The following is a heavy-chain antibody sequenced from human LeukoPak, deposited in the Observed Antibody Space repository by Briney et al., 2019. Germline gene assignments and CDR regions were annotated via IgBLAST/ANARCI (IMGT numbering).Heavy chain of an antibody. J-gene: IGHJ4*02. V-gene: IGHV4-34*01. Sequence: SETLSLTCAVYGGSFSGYYWSWIRQPPGKGLEWIGEINHSGTTNYNPSLKSRVTISVDTSKNQFSLKLSSVTAADTAVYYCASYDRDGYNFDYWGQGTLVTVSS. CDR3: ASYDRDGYNFDY. CDR2: INHSGTT. CDR1: GGSFSGYY. D-gene: IGHD5-24*01.